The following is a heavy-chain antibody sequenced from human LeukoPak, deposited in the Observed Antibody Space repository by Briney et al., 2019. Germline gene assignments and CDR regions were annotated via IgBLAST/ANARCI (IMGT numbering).Heavy chain of an antibody. CDR2: IWYDGSNK. V-gene: IGHV3-33*01. CDR3: ARGLQVIYGMDV. D-gene: IGHD2-21*01. J-gene: IGHJ6*04. CDR1: GFTFSSYG. Sequence: GRSLRLSCAASGFTFSSYGMDWVRQAPGKGLEWVAVIWYDGSNKYYADSVKGRFTISRDNSKNILYLQMNSLRVEDTAVYYCARGLQVIYGMDVWGKGTTVTVSS.